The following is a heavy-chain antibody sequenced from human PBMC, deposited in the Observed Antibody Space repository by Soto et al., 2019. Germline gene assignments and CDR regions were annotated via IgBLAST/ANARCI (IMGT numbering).Heavy chain of an antibody. J-gene: IGHJ5*02. CDR2: IWYDGSNK. CDR3: ARHASGYSSGWYLCWFDP. CDR1: GFTFSSYG. D-gene: IGHD6-19*01. Sequence: GGSLRLSCAASGFTFSSYGMHWVRQAPGKGLEWVAVIWYDGSNKYYADSVKGRFTISRDNSKNTLYLQMNSLRAEDTAVYYCARHASGYSSGWYLCWFDPWGQGTLVTVSS. V-gene: IGHV3-33*01.